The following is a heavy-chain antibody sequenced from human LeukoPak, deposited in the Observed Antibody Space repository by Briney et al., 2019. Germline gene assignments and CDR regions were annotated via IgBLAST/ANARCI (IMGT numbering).Heavy chain of an antibody. CDR2: MNPNSGNT. D-gene: IGHD6-13*01. CDR1: GYTFTSYD. CDR3: ARDQDKQQLISNYYYYGMDV. V-gene: IGHV1-8*01. Sequence: ASVKVSCKASGYTFTSYDINWVRQATGQGLEWMGWMNPNSGNTGYAQKFQGRVTITRDTSASTAYMELSSLRSEDTAVYYCARDQDKQQLISNYYYYGMDVWGQGTTVTVSS. J-gene: IGHJ6*02.